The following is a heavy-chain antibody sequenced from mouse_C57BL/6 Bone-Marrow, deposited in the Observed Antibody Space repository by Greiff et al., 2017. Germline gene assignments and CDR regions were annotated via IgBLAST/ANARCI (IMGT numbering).Heavy chain of an antibody. CDR2: IDPENGDT. V-gene: IGHV14-4*01. J-gene: IGHJ3*01. CDR3: TTYPY. CDR1: GFNIKDDY. Sequence: EVKVVESGAELVRPGASVKLSCTASGFNIKDDYMHWVKQRPEQGLEWIGWIDPENGDTEYASKFQGKATITADTSSNTAYLQLSSLTSEDTAVYYCTTYPYWGQGTLVTVSA.